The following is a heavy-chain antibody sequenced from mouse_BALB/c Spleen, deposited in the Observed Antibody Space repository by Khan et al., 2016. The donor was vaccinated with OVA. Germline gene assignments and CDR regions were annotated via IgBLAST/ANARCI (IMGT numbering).Heavy chain of an antibody. CDR2: INPHIGET. J-gene: IGHJ2*01. CDR1: GYSFTGYF. CDR3: ASKNGSNFDY. V-gene: IGHV1-20*02. Sequence: EVELVESGPELVKPGASVKISCKASGYSFTGYFMNWVMQSHGKSLEWIGRINPHIGETLYNQKFKGKATLTVDEYSRTFHMELRSLASPDSAVFYCASKNGSNFDYWGQGTTLTVSS. D-gene: IGHD1-1*01.